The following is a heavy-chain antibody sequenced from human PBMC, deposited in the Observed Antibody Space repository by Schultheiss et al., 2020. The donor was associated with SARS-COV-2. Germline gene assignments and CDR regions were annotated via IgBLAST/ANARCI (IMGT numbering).Heavy chain of an antibody. CDR1: GFTFSSYS. Sequence: GGSLRLSCAASGFTFSSYSMNWVRQAPGKGLEWVSSISSSSSYIYYADSVKGRFTISRDNAKNSLYPQMNSLRAEDTAVYYCARDRYAERDYYYYYGMDVWGQGTTVTVSS. CDR2: ISSSSSYI. D-gene: IGHD3-9*01. V-gene: IGHV3-21*01. CDR3: ARDRYAERDYYYYYGMDV. J-gene: IGHJ6*02.